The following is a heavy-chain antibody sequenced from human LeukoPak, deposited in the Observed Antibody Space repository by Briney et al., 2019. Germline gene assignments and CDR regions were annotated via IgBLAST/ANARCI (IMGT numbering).Heavy chain of an antibody. CDR3: ATDTLVAASRYYYYRMDV. CDR1: GGSISSYY. J-gene: IGHJ6*02. D-gene: IGHD6-25*01. Sequence: SSETLSLTCTVSGGSISSYYWSWIRQPPGKGLEWIGYIYYSGSTNYNPSLKSRVTISVDTSKNQFSLKLSSVTAADTAVYYCATDTLVAASRYYYYRMDVWGQGTTVTVSS. V-gene: IGHV4-59*01. CDR2: IYYSGST.